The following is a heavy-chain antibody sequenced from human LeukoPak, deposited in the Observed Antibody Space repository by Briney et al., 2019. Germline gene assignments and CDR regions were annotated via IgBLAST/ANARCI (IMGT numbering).Heavy chain of an antibody. CDR3: ATAGYSSSWPPDY. CDR1: GGSISSYY. D-gene: IGHD6-13*01. J-gene: IGHJ4*02. V-gene: IGHV4-59*08. CDR2: IYYSGST. Sequence: SETLPLTCTVSGGSISSYYWSWIRQPPGKGLEWIGYIYYSGSTNYNPSLKSRVTISVDTSKNQFSLKLSSVTAADTAVYYCATAGYSSSWPPDYWGQGTLVTVSS.